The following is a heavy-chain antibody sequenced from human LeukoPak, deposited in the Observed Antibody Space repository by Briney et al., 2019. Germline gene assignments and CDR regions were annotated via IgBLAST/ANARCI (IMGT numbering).Heavy chain of an antibody. V-gene: IGHV7-4-1*02. Sequence: ASVKVSCKASGYTFTSYAMNWVRQAPGQGLEWMGWINTNTGNPTYAQAFTGRFVFSLDTSVSTAYLQISSLKTEDTAVYYCVSIGSDAFDIWGQGTMVTVSS. J-gene: IGHJ3*02. CDR1: GYTFTSYA. CDR3: VSIGSDAFDI. CDR2: INTNTGNP.